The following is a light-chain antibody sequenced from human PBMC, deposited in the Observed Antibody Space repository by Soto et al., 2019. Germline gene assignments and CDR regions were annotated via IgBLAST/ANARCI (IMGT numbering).Light chain of an antibody. J-gene: IGLJ1*01. CDR1: SFNIGSNY. Sequence: QSVLTQPPSASETPGQRVTISFSGSSFNIGSNYVYWYQQFPGTAPKLLINGNNQRPSEVPDGFSGSKSGTSASLAISGLRSEDEADYYCAAWDDNLSGRVFGTGTKLTVL. CDR3: AAWDDNLSGRV. CDR2: GNN. V-gene: IGLV1-47*02.